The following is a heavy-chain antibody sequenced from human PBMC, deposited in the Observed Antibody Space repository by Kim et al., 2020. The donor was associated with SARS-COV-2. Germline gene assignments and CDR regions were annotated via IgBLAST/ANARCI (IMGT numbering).Heavy chain of an antibody. J-gene: IGHJ4*02. CDR2: IDIANTNT. Sequence: ASAKVSCKASGYTFTSYCLHWVCQAPGQSLEWMGWIDIANTNTHYSENFQGRVTISRDTSATTVYIELSSLRSEDTAVYYCARDGRSVDYYFDYWGQGTLVTVSS. V-gene: IGHV1-3*04. CDR1: GYTFTSYC. CDR3: ARDGRSVDYYFDY.